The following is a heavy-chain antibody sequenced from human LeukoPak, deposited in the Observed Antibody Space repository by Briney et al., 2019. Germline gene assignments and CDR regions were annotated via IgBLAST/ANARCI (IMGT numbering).Heavy chain of an antibody. V-gene: IGHV1-46*01. CDR3: ARDDSDCSGGSCYLYYYYYYGMDV. CDR2: INPSGGST. CDR1: GYTFTRYY. J-gene: IGHJ6*02. Sequence: GASVKVSCKASGYTFTRYYMHWVRQAPGQGLEWMGIINPSGGSTSYAQKFQGRVTMTSDTSTSTAYMELRSLRSDDTAVYYCARDDSDCSGGSCYLYYYYYYGMDVWGQGTTVTVSS. D-gene: IGHD2-15*01.